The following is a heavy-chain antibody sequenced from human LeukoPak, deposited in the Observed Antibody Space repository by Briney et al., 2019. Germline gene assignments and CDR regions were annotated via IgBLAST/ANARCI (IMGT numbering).Heavy chain of an antibody. CDR1: GFTFSSYA. CDR2: ISGSGGST. V-gene: IGHV3-23*01. J-gene: IGHJ4*02. D-gene: IGHD3-3*01. CDR3: AKEHYDFWSGYYDLASGVRKLLDY. Sequence: QSGGSLRLSCAASGFTFSSYAMSWVRQAPGKGLEWVSAISGSGGSTYYADSVKGRFTISRDNSKNTLYLQMNSLRAEDTAVYYCAKEHYDFWSGYYDLASGVRKLLDYWGQGTLVTVSS.